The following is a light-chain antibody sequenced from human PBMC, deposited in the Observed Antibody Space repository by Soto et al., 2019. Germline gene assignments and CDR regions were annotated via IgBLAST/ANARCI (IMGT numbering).Light chain of an antibody. V-gene: IGKV3-11*01. J-gene: IGKJ4*01. CDR2: DGS. CDR3: QQRRSWPLT. CDR1: QSISSY. Sequence: EIVLTQSPATLSLSPGEIATLSCRASQSISSYLAWYQQKPGQAPRLLIYDGSNRATGIPARFSGSGSETDFTLTISSLEPEDFASYYCQQRRSWPLTFGGGTKVEIK.